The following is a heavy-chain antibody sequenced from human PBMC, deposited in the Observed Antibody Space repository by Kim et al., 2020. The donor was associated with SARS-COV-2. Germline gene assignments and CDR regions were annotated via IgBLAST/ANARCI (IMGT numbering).Heavy chain of an antibody. V-gene: IGHV6-1*01. Sequence: SQTLSLTCAISGDSVSRNSATWAWIRQSPSRGLEWLGRTYYRSMWKKDYAVSVKSRISIDPDTSKNQFSLLLDSVTPDDTAVYYCARGSSSGYDLWGQGTLVTVSS. CDR1: GDSVSRNSAT. CDR2: TYYRSMWKK. J-gene: IGHJ5*02. D-gene: IGHD6-25*01. CDR3: ARGSSSGYDL.